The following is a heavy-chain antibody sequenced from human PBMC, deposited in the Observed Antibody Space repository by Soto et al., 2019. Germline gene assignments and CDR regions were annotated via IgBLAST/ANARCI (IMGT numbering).Heavy chain of an antibody. CDR2: TSPTESDT. Sequence: GASLKICCMTIGYSFTTYWIGSMLQKPGNGLEWMAFTSPTESDTRYSPSFQGQVTISADKSISTAYLQWSSLKASDTAMYYCVRMGFSGGGYLSYYYYGMDIWGQGTTVTVSS. CDR3: VRMGFSGGGYLSYYYYGMDI. V-gene: IGHV5-51*01. J-gene: IGHJ6*02. D-gene: IGHD5-12*01. CDR1: GYSFTTYW.